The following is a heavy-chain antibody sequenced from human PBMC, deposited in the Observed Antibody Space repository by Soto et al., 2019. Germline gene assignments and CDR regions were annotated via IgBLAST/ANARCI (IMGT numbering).Heavy chain of an antibody. J-gene: IGHJ6*02. CDR2: FGGSDGSA. CDR3: AKDLTRSTCPCMDF. V-gene: IGHV3-23*01. Sequence: GGSLRLSCAASGFTFSNYAMSWVRQAPGKGLEWVSTFGGSDGSAYYADSVKGRFTISRDNSKNTLYLQMNSLRAEDTAVYYCAKDLTRSTCPCMDFWGQGTTVTVSS. CDR1: GFTFSNYA. D-gene: IGHD6-13*01.